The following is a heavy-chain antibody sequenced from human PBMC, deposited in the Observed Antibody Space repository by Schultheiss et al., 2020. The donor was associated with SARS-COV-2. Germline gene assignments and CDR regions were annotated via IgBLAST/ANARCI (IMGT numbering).Heavy chain of an antibody. CDR2: IYYSGST. V-gene: IGHV4-61*08. CDR1: GGSISSGGYY. J-gene: IGHJ4*02. Sequence: SETLSLTCTVSGGSISSGGYYWSWIRQPPGKGLEWIGYIYYSGSTNYNPSLKSRVTISVDTSKNQFSLKLSSVTAADTAVYYCARGRVYYYDSSGYALDYWGQGTLVTVSS. D-gene: IGHD3-22*01. CDR3: ARGRVYYYDSSGYALDY.